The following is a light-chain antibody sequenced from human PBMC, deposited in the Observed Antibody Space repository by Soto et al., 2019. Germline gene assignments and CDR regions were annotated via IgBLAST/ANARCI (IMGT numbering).Light chain of an antibody. V-gene: IGLV1-51*01. CDR3: RTWDNSLSDVV. CDR2: DNY. J-gene: IGLJ3*02. Sequence: QSVLTQPPSVSAAPGQKVTISCSGDFSNIGHNYVSWYQQFPGTAPRLLIYDNYKRPSEVPGRFSASKSGTSATLDIAGLQPGDEADYYCRTWDNSLSDVVFGGGTKLTVL. CDR1: FSNIGHNY.